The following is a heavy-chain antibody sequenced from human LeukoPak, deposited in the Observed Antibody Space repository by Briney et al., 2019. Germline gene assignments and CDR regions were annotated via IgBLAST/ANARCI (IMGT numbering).Heavy chain of an antibody. D-gene: IGHD1-1*01. CDR2: IKQDGSEK. CDR1: GLTFSSYW. V-gene: IGHV3-7*01. J-gene: IGHJ4*02. CDR3: ATASRTGTTSY. Sequence: GGSLRLSCSASGLTFSSYWMSWVRQAPGTGLEWVANIKQDGSEKYYVDSVKGRFTISRDNAKNSLYLQMNSLRAEDTAVYYCATASRTGTTSYWGQGTLVTVSS.